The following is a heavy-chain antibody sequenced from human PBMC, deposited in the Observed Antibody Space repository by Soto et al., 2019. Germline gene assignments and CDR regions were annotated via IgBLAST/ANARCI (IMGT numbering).Heavy chain of an antibody. CDR3: ARPRGPRGYDLIDY. V-gene: IGHV3-21*02. J-gene: IGHJ4*02. CDR1: GFPFSSFS. CDR2: ISPGGNSV. D-gene: IGHD5-12*01. Sequence: EVQVAESGGGLVKPGGSLRLAGAASGFPFSSFSWNWVRQAPGKGLEWVSSISPGGNSVYYADSVKGRFTISRDNAKNSLYLQMNNLRAEDAAVYYCARPRGPRGYDLIDYWGQGTLVTVSS.